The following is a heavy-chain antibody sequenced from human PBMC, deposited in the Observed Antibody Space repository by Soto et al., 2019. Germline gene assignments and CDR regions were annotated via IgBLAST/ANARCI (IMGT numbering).Heavy chain of an antibody. V-gene: IGHV4-34*01. CDR1: GGSCSGYY. Sequence: QVQLQQWGAGLLKPSETLSLTCAVYGGSCSGYYWSGIRQPPGKGLEWIGEINHSGSTNYNPSLKRRVTISLDTSKNQFSLKLSSVTAADTAVFYCARGAVQLDRRGLANWFDPWGQGTLVTVSS. CDR3: ARGAVQLDRRGLANWFDP. J-gene: IGHJ5*02. CDR2: INHSGST. D-gene: IGHD1-1*01.